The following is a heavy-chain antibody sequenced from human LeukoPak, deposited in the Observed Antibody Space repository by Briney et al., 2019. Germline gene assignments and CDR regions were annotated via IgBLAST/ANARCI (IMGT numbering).Heavy chain of an antibody. CDR3: ARQSYSGSWSSDY. V-gene: IGHV4-34*01. J-gene: IGHJ4*02. D-gene: IGHD6-13*01. Sequence: SETLSLTCAVYGGSFSGYYWSWIRQPPEKGLEWIGEINHSGSTNYNPSLKSRVTISVDTSKNQFSLKLSSVTAADTAVYYCARQSYSGSWSSDYWGQGTLVTVSS. CDR2: INHSGST. CDR1: GGSFSGYY.